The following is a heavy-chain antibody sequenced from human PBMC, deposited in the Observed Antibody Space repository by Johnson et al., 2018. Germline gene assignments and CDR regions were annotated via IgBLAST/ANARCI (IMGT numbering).Heavy chain of an antibody. V-gene: IGHV3-74*01. D-gene: IGHD1-7*01. CDR2: ISLHGSST. CDR1: GFTFSSYW. J-gene: IGHJ3*02. CDR3: ARAYGTTIPIGAFDI. Sequence: VQLQESGGGLVQPGGSXRLSCAASGFTFSSYWMHWVRQAPGKGLVWVSRISLHGSSTNYADSVKARFNISRDSAKNTLYLQMTSLRAEDTAVYYCARAYGTTIPIGAFDIWGQGTMVTVSS.